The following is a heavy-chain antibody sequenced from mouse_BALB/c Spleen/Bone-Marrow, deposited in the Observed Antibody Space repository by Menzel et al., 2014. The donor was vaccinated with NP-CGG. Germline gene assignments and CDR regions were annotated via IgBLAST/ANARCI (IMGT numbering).Heavy chain of an antibody. Sequence: EVKLVESGPDLVKPSQSLSLTCTVAGYSITSGYGWHWIRQFPGNKLEWMGYIHYSGSTNYNPSLQSRISITRDTSKNQFSLQLNSVTTEDTATYYCVRETTVVADFDYWGQGTTLTVSS. D-gene: IGHD1-1*01. CDR3: VRETTVVADFDY. CDR1: GYSITSGYG. V-gene: IGHV3-1*02. CDR2: IHYSGST. J-gene: IGHJ2*01.